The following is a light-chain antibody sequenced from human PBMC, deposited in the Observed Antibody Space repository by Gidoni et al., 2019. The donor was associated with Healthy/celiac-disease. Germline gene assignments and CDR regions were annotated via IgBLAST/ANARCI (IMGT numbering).Light chain of an antibody. CDR1: QDISNY. J-gene: IGKJ4*01. V-gene: IGKV1-33*01. CDR2: DAS. CDR3: QQYDNLPLT. Sequence: DIQMTQSPSSLSASVVDRVTITCQASQDISNYLNWYQQKPGKAPKLLIYDASNLETGVPSRFSGSGSGTDFTVTISSLQPEDIATYYCQQYDNLPLTFGGGTKVEIK.